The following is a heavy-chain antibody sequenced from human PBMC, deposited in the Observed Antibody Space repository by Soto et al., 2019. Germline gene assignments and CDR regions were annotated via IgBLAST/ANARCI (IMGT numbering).Heavy chain of an antibody. Sequence: SETLSLTCTVSGGSISSYYWSWIRQPPGKGLEWIGYIYDSGSTNYNPSLKSRVTISVDTSKNQFSLKLTSVTAADTAVYYCAAPPRYWGQGTLVTVAS. J-gene: IGHJ4*02. CDR1: GGSISSYY. D-gene: IGHD6-6*01. CDR3: AAPPRY. V-gene: IGHV4-59*01. CDR2: IYDSGST.